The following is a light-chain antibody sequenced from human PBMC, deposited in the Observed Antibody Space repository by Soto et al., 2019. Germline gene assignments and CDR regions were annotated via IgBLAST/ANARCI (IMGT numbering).Light chain of an antibody. Sequence: QSVLTQSSSASASLGSSVKLTCTLSSGHSTYIIAWHQQQPGKAPHCLMNLEGSGSYNKESGIPDRFSGSSSGADRYLTISNLQSEDEADYYCETWHSNTRVFGGGTKLTVL. V-gene: IGLV4-60*03. CDR1: SGHSTYI. CDR3: ETWHSNTRV. J-gene: IGLJ2*01. CDR2: LEGSGSY.